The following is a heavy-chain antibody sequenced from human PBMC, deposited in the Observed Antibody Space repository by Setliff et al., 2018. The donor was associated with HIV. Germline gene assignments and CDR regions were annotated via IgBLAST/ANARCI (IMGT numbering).Heavy chain of an antibody. V-gene: IGHV3-30-3*01. CDR1: GFTFSSYV. CDR2: MSTGGGIK. J-gene: IGHJ4*02. CDR3: VRDPIEGSPDYFDY. D-gene: IGHD1-26*01. Sequence: PGGSLRLSCAATGFTFSSYVLHWVRQAPGKGLEWVAVMSTGGGIKICADSVKGRFTISRDNSRNTLFLQMNNLRPEDTATHYCVRDPIEGSPDYFDYWGQGALVTVSS.